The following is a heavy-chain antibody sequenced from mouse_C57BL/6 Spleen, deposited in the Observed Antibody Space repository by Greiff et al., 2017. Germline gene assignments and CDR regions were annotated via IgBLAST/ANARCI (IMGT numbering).Heavy chain of an antibody. D-gene: IGHD2-4*01. Sequence: EVKVVESGGGLVQPGGSLSLSCAASGFTFTDYYMSWVRQPPGKALEWLGFIRNKANGYTTEYSASVKGRFTISRDNSQIILYLQMNALRAEDSATYYFARYRIYYDYDGAMDYWGQGTSVTVSS. CDR3: ARYRIYYDYDGAMDY. J-gene: IGHJ4*01. V-gene: IGHV7-3*01. CDR2: IRNKANGYTT. CDR1: GFTFTDYY.